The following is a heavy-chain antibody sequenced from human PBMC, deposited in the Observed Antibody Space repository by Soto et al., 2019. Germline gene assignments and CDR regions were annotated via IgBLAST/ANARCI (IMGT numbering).Heavy chain of an antibody. Sequence: SETLSLTCTVSGGSISSSSYYWGWIRQPPGKGLEWIGSIYYSGSTYYNPSLKSRVTISVDTSKNQFSLKLSSVTAADTAVYYCARGAHPKRVWFGELLPHYFDYWGQGTLVTVSS. J-gene: IGHJ4*02. CDR2: IYYSGST. V-gene: IGHV4-39*01. CDR3: ARGAHPKRVWFGELLPHYFDY. CDR1: GGSISSSSYY. D-gene: IGHD3-10*01.